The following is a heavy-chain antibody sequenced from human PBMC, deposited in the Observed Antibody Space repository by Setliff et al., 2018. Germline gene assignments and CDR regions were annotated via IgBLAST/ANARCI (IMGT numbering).Heavy chain of an antibody. D-gene: IGHD3-22*01. Sequence: GGSLRLSCAASGFTFSDYYMSWIRQAPGKGLEWVSYISSSSSTIYYADSVKGRFTISRDNAKNSLYLQMNSLRVEDTAVSYCARVHYETSTYSPTLFDHWGQGALVTVSS. CDR1: GFTFSDYY. CDR2: ISSSSSTI. V-gene: IGHV3-11*01. J-gene: IGHJ4*02. CDR3: ARVHYETSTYSPTLFDH.